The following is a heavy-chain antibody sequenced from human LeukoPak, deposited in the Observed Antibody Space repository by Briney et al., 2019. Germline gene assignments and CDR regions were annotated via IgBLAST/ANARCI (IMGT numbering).Heavy chain of an antibody. CDR2: IYYSGST. CDR3: ARAKTSENAGT. V-gene: IGHV4-30-4*07. Sequence: SETLSLTCAVSGGSISSGGYSWSWIRQPPGKGPEWIGYIYYSGSTYYNPSLKSRVTISVDTSKNQFSLKLSSVTAADTAVYYCARAKTSENAGTWGQGTLVTVSS. J-gene: IGHJ5*02. CDR1: GGSISSGGYS. D-gene: IGHD2-2*01.